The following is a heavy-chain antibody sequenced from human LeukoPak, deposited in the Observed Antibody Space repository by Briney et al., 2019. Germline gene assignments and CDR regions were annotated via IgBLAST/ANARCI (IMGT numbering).Heavy chain of an antibody. CDR3: ARGIGSGWPYFDY. D-gene: IGHD6-19*01. CDR2: ISYDGSNK. Sequence: GRSLRLSCATSGFTFSSYGMHWVRQAPGKGLEWVAVISYDGSNKYYADSVKGRFTISRDNSKNTLYVQMNSLRAEDTAVYYCARGIGSGWPYFDYWGQGTLVTVSS. CDR1: GFTFSSYG. J-gene: IGHJ4*02. V-gene: IGHV3-30*03.